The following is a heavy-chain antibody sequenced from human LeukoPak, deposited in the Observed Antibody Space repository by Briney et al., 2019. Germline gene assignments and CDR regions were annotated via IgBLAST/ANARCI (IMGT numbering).Heavy chain of an antibody. V-gene: IGHV4-59*08. CDR2: IHHSGTT. Sequence: SETLSLTCTVSGDSIIDYYWSWIRQPPGKGLEYLGYIHHSGTTNYNPSLKSRVSISKDTSNNQFSLRLTSVTAADTAVYYCARLLSGSDLWDWFDPWGQGTLVTVSS. CDR1: GDSIIDYY. J-gene: IGHJ5*02. CDR3: ARLLSGSDLWDWFDP. D-gene: IGHD3-10*01.